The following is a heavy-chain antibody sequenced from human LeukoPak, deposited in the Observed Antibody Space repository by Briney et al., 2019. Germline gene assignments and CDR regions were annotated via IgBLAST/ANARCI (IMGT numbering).Heavy chain of an antibody. CDR3: VAGVTIFGVVKYDYFDY. CDR2: IYHSGST. J-gene: IGHJ4*02. V-gene: IGHV4-30-2*01. Sequence: SETLSLTCTVSGGSISSGGYYWSWIRQPPGKGLEWIGYIYHSGSTYYNPSLKSRVTISVDRSKNQFSLKLSSVTAADTAVYYCVAGVTIFGVVKYDYFDYWGQGTLVTVSS. D-gene: IGHD3-3*01. CDR1: GGSISSGGYY.